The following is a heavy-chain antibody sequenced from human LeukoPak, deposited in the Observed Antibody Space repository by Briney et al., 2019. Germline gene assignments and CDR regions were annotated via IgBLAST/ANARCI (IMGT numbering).Heavy chain of an antibody. CDR3: ARGREQLVRDWFDP. V-gene: IGHV1-8*02. CDR1: GYTFTSYG. J-gene: IGHJ5*02. CDR2: MNPNSGNT. D-gene: IGHD6-6*01. Sequence: ASVEVSCKASGYTFTSYGISWVRQATGQGLEWMGWMNPNSGNTGYAQKFQGRVTMTRNTSISTAYMELSSLRSEDTAVYYCARGREQLVRDWFDPWGQGTLVTVSS.